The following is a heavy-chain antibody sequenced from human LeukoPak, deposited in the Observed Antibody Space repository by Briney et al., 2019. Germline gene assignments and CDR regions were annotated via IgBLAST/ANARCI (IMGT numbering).Heavy chain of an antibody. V-gene: IGHV3-48*03. D-gene: IGHD5-12*01. Sequence: GGSLRLSCAASGFTFSSYEMNWVRQAPGKGLEWVSYISSSGSTIYYADSVKGRFTISRDNAKNSLYLQMNSLRAEDTAVYYCARDLWYSGYDPPYWGQGTLVTVSS. CDR3: ARDLWYSGYDPPY. J-gene: IGHJ4*02. CDR2: ISSSGSTI. CDR1: GFTFSSYE.